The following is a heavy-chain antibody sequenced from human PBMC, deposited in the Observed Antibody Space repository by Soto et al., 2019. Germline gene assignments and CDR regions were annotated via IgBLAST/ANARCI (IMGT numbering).Heavy chain of an antibody. CDR1: GFSLSTSAVG. CDR2: IYWDDET. V-gene: IGHV2-5*02. J-gene: IGHJ5*02. Sequence: QITLKESGPTLVKPTQTLTLTFTFSGFSLSTSAVGVGWIRQPPGKALEWLALIYWDDETRYSPSLKTRLTITKDIHKNLVVLTMTNMYPVDAATYFCAHCQAYILTYNWFDPWGQGNLVTGSS. CDR3: AHCQAYILTYNWFDP. D-gene: IGHD3-9*01.